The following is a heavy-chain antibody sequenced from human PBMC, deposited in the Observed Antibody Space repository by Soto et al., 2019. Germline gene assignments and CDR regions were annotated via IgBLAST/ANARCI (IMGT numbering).Heavy chain of an antibody. J-gene: IGHJ5*02. V-gene: IGHV1-46*01. CDR3: ARSXGGVFGSIIEGPNWLAP. D-gene: IGHD1-26*01. CDR2: INPNGGST. Sequence: GASVEVSCKAPSDTSTSYYIYWVRQAPGHGLEWMGIINPNGGSTRFAQTFQGGITMTTDTSTSTVYMELRRLRSEDTAVYYCARSXGGVFGSIIEGPNWLAPWGQGSLVTVAS. CDR1: SDTSTSYY.